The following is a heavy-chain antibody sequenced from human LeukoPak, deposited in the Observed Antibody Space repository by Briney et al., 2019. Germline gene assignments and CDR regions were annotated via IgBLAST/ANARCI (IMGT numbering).Heavy chain of an antibody. V-gene: IGHV1-46*01. Sequence: ASVKVSCKASGYTFTSYYMHWVRQAPGQGLEWMGIINPSGGSTSYAQKFQGRDTMTRDMSTSTVYMELSSLRSEDTAVYYCARGMAAAGLDYWGQGTLVTVSS. CDR2: INPSGGST. J-gene: IGHJ4*02. CDR3: ARGMAAAGLDY. D-gene: IGHD6-13*01. CDR1: GYTFTSYY.